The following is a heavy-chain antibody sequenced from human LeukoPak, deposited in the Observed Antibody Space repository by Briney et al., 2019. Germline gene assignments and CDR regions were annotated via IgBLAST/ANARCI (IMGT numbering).Heavy chain of an antibody. CDR3: ARDQVSLYSSSSGDEYYFDY. V-gene: IGHV3-30*02. D-gene: IGHD6-6*01. J-gene: IGHJ4*02. CDR1: GFTFSSYG. CDR2: IRYDGSNK. Sequence: GGSLRLSCAASGFTFSSYGFHWVRQAPGKGLEWVAFIRYDGSNKYYADSAKGRFTISRDNSKNTLYLQMNSLRAEDTAVYYCARDQVSLYSSSSGDEYYFDYWGQGTLVTVSS.